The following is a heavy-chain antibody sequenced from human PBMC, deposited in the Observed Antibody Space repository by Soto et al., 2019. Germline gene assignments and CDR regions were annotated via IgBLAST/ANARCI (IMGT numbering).Heavy chain of an antibody. J-gene: IGHJ3*02. CDR2: IIPILGIA. V-gene: IGHV1-69*02. D-gene: IGHD3-10*01. CDR1: GGTFSSYT. Sequence: SVKVSCKASGGTFSSYTISWVRQAPGQGLEWMGRIIPILGIANYAQKFQGRVTITADKSTSTAYMELSSLRSEDTAVYYCASGARVSAFDIWGQGTMVTVSS. CDR3: ASGARVSAFDI.